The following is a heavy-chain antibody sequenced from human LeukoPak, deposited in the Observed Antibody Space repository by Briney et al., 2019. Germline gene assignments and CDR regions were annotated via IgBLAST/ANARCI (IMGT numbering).Heavy chain of an antibody. CDR1: GFTFSSYV. V-gene: IGHV3-23*01. CDR2: VVGSGDSV. Sequence: SGGSLRLSCAASGFTFSSYVMSWVRQAPGKGLEWVSAVVGSGDSVYYADSVKGRFTISRDNSQNTLYLQMNSLRAEDTAAYYCAKPYKSGWYQCFDYWGQGTRVTVSS. J-gene: IGHJ4*02. CDR3: AKPYKSGWYQCFDY. D-gene: IGHD6-19*01.